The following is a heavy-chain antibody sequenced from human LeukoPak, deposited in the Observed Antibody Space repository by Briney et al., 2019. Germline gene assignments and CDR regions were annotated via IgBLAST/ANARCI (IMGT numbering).Heavy chain of an antibody. V-gene: IGHV4-59*08. D-gene: IGHD2-15*01. CDR2: IYYSGGT. CDR1: GGSISSYY. CDR3: ARHSVEGSLVEAATFDY. J-gene: IGHJ4*02. Sequence: SETLSLTCTVSGGSISSYYWSWIRQPPGKGLEWIGYIYYSGGTSYNPSLKSRVTISVDTSKNLFSLKLTSVTAADTAVYYCARHSVEGSLVEAATFDYWGQGTLVTVSS.